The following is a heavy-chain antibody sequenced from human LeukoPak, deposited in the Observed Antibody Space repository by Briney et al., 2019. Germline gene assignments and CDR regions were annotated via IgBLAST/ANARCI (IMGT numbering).Heavy chain of an antibody. J-gene: IGHJ5*02. Sequence: GGSLRLSCAASGFTFSSYSMNWVRQAPGKGLEWVSSISSSSSYIYYADSVKGRFTISRDNAKNSLYLQMNSLRAEDTAVYYCARDVLLWFGELFDWFDPWGQGTLVTASS. CDR1: GFTFSSYS. D-gene: IGHD3-10*01. V-gene: IGHV3-21*01. CDR2: ISSSSSYI. CDR3: ARDVLLWFGELFDWFDP.